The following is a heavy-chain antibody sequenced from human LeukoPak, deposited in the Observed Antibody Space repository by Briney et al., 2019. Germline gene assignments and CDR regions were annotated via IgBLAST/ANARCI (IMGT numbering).Heavy chain of an antibody. V-gene: IGHV4-39*07. CDR2: IYYSGST. CDR3: ARVGNERANHLGDAFDI. CDR1: GGSISSSSYY. J-gene: IGHJ3*02. D-gene: IGHD1-1*01. Sequence: SQTLSLTCTVSGGSISSSSYYWGWIRQPPGKGLEWIGSIYYSGSTYYNPSLKSRVTISVDTSKNQFSLKLSSVTAADTAVYYCARVGNERANHLGDAFDIWGQGTMVTVSS.